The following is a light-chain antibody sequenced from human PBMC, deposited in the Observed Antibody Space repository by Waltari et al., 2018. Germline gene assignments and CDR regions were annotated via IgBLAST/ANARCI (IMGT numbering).Light chain of an antibody. Sequence: DIVMTQSPDSLAVSLGERATINCKSSQSVLYSPNSKNYLAWYQQKPGQPPKLLIYWASTRESGVPARFSGSGSGTDFTLTISSLQAEDVAVYYCHQYYATPWTFGQGTKLEIK. J-gene: IGKJ1*01. CDR3: HQYYATPWT. V-gene: IGKV4-1*01. CDR2: WAS. CDR1: QSVLYSPNSKNY.